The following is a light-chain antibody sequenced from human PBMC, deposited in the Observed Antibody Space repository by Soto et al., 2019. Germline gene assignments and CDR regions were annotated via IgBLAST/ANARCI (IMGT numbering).Light chain of an antibody. CDR3: QQYGSSPGT. J-gene: IGKJ1*01. CDR1: QSVSSSY. V-gene: IGKV3-20*01. CDR2: GAS. Sequence: EIVLTQSPGTLSLSPGERATLSCRASQSVSSSYLAWYQQKPAQAPRLLIYGASSRATGITDRFNGSGSGTDFTLTISRLEPEDFAVYYCQQYGSSPGTFGQGTKVEIK.